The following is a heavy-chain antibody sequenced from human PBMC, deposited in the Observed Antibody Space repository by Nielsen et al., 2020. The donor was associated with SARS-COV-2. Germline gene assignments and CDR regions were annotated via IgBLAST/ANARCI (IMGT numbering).Heavy chain of an antibody. V-gene: IGHV3-30*18. J-gene: IGHJ4*02. CDR3: AKHNWNEDSFDC. CDR1: GFMFSIYG. D-gene: IGHD1-20*01. Sequence: GGSLRLSCAASGFMFSIYGMHWVRQAPGKGLEWVALISYDGGEKYYADSVKGRFTISRDNSKSTLYLQMNSLRAEDTAMYFCAKHNWNEDSFDCWGQGTLVTVSS. CDR2: ISYDGGEK.